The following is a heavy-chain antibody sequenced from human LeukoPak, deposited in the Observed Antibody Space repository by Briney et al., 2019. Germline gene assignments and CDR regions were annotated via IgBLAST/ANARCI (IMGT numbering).Heavy chain of an antibody. J-gene: IGHJ4*02. D-gene: IGHD6-13*01. CDR2: INPNSGGT. CDR3: ATIAAAGSVGSVVFDY. V-gene: IGHV1-2*06. CDR1: GYTFTGYY. Sequence: ASVTVSCKASGYTFTGYYMHWVRQAPGQGLEWMGRINPNSGGTNYAQKFQGRVTMTRDTSISTAYMELSRLRSDDTAVYYCATIAAAGSVGSVVFDYWGQGTLVTVSS.